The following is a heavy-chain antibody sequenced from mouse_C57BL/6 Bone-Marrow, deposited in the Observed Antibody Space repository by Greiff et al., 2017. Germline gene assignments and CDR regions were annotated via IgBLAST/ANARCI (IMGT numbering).Heavy chain of an antibody. Sequence: QVQLQQPGAELVKPGASVKMSCKASGYTFTSYWITWVKQRPGPGLEWIGDIYPGSGSTNYNEKFKSKATLTVDTSSSTAYMQLSSLTSEDSAVYYCAREGVLGLRGFAYWGQGTLVTVSA. V-gene: IGHV1-55*01. CDR1: GYTFTSYW. CDR2: IYPGSGST. D-gene: IGHD2-4*01. J-gene: IGHJ3*01. CDR3: AREGVLGLRGFAY.